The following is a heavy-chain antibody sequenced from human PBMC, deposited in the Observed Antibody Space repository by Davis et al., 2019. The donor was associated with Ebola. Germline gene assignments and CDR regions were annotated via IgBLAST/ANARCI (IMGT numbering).Heavy chain of an antibody. V-gene: IGHV5-51*01. Sequence: GESLKISCTASAYRFTSYWIAWVRRMPGKGLEWVGIVYPGDSDTRYSPSFQGRVTLSADQSITTAYLHWSSLKASDTAIYYCARQSASGTDIDFWGQGTLVNVSA. CDR2: VYPGDSDT. J-gene: IGHJ4*02. CDR3: ARQSASGTDIDF. D-gene: IGHD6-19*01. CDR1: AYRFTSYW.